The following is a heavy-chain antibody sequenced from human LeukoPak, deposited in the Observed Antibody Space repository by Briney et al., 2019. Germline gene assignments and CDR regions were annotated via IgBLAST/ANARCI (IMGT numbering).Heavy chain of an antibody. CDR1: GFTFSSYA. J-gene: IGHJ4*02. V-gene: IGHV3-23*01. CDR3: AKKRTYYFDY. CDR2: ISGSGGST. D-gene: IGHD3/OR15-3a*01. Sequence: PGGSLRLFCAASGFTFSSYAMSWVRQAPGKGLEWVSAISGSGGSTYYADSVKGRFTLSRDNSKNTLYLQMNSLRAEDTAVYYCAKKRTYYFDYSGQGKLVTVSS.